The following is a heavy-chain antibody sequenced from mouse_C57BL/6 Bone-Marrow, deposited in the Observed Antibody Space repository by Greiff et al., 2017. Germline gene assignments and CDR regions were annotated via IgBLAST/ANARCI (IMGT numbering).Heavy chain of an antibody. Sequence: QVQLKESGAELARPGASVKLSCKASGYTFTSYGISWVKQRTGQGLEWIGEIYPRSGNTYYNEKFKGKATLTADKSSSTAYMELRSLTSEDSAVYFCARYRATWVSYRGQEALVTVSA. CDR3: ARYRATWVSY. CDR1: GYTFTSYG. CDR2: IYPRSGNT. D-gene: IGHD3-1*01. V-gene: IGHV1-81*01. J-gene: IGHJ3*01.